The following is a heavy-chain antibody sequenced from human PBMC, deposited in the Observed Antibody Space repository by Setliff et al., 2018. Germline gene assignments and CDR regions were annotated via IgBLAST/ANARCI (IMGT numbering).Heavy chain of an antibody. CDR3: AREIGGADGFDF. CDR2: INPNTGDT. CDR1: GYTFAGYY. J-gene: IGHJ3*01. Sequence: ASVKVSCKASGYTFAGYYIHWVRQAPGHAPEWMGWINPNTGDTKYTQNFQDRVTMTRDTSIRTAYMELRRLRSGDTALYYCAREIGGADGFDFWGQGTMVTVSS. V-gene: IGHV1-2*02. D-gene: IGHD1-26*01.